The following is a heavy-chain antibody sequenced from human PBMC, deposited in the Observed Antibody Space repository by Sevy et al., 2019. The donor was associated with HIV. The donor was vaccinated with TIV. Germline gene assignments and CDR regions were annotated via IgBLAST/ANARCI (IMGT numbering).Heavy chain of an antibody. D-gene: IGHD4-17*01. CDR3: ARLSIATVIDYWYFDL. CDR2: ISSSGSTI. J-gene: IGHJ2*01. V-gene: IGHV3-11*01. CDR1: GFTFSDYY. Sequence: GGSLRLSCAASGFTFSDYYMSWIRQAPGKGLEWVSYISSSGSTIYYADSVKGRFTISRDNAKNSLYLQMNSLRAEDTAVYYCARLSIATVIDYWYFDLWGRCTLVTVSS.